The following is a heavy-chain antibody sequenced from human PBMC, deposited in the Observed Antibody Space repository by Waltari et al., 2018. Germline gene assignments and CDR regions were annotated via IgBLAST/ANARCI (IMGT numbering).Heavy chain of an antibody. CDR1: GFNFNPYW. CDR3: TTLARGESGDY. V-gene: IGHV3-7*01. J-gene: IGHJ4*02. Sequence: EVQLVASGGGLVQPGVSMRLSSAACGFNFNPYWMKWIRQAPGKGLEWVANINPDGSQKFYVDSVKGRFTVSRDNAQNSLYQQMNNLRAEDTAVYYCTTLARGESGDYWGQGTLVTVSS. D-gene: IGHD3-10*01. CDR2: INPDGSQK.